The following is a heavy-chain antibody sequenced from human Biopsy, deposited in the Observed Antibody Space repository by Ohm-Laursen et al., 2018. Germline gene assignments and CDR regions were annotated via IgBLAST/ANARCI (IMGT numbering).Heavy chain of an antibody. CDR2: IYSSGGS. V-gene: IGHV4-4*07. D-gene: IGHD6-19*01. CDR3: ARTPGKAVAGRFLDL. CDR1: GGSTNDYF. Sequence: SETLSLTCSVSGGSTNDYFWSWIRQPAGETLEWIGRIYSSGGSSYNPSLKSRISMSMDTSNNQFSLTLTSVTAADTAVYYCARTPGKAVAGRFLDLWGRGTLHCLI. J-gene: IGHJ2*01.